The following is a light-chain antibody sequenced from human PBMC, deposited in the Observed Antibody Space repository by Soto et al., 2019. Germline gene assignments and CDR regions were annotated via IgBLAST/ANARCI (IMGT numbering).Light chain of an antibody. CDR1: SSDVGGYNY. CDR2: EVN. J-gene: IGLJ3*02. V-gene: IGLV2-8*01. Sequence: QSALTQPPSASGSPGQSVTISCTGTSSDVGGYNYVSWYQQHPGKAPKLIIYEVNKRTSGVPDRISGSKSGNTASLTVSGLQADDEADYYCSSYAGSNNVVFGGGTKLTVL. CDR3: SSYAGSNNVV.